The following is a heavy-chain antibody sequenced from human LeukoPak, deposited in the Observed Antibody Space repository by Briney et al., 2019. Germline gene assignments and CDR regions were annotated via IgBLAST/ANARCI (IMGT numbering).Heavy chain of an antibody. CDR3: ARSFPHYYYGMDV. D-gene: IGHD2/OR15-2a*01. V-gene: IGHV1-3*01. J-gene: IGHJ6*02. Sequence: GWINAGNGNTKYSQKFQGRVTITRDTSASTAYMELSSLRSEDTAVYYCARSFPHYYYGMDVWGQGTTVTVSS. CDR2: INAGNGNT.